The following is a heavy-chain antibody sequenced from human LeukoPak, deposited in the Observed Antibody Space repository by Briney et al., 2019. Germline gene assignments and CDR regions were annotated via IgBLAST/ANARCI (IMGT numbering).Heavy chain of an antibody. CDR3: ARALRYSSPFDY. Sequence: PGGSLRLSCAASGFTFSSYWMHWVRQAPGKGLVWVSRINSDGSSTSYADSVKGRLTISRDNAKNTLYLQMNSLRAEDTAVYYCARALRYSSPFDYWGQGTLVTVSP. J-gene: IGHJ4*02. CDR2: INSDGSST. V-gene: IGHV3-74*01. D-gene: IGHD6-13*01. CDR1: GFTFSSYW.